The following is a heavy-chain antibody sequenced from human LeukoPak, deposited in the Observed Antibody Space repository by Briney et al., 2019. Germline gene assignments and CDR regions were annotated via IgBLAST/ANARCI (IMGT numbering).Heavy chain of an antibody. J-gene: IGHJ4*02. CDR3: ARDRGPSSSAIDY. V-gene: IGHV3-48*04. Sequence: GGSLRLSCAASGFTFSSYSMNWVRQAPGKGLEGVSFISSSSSTIYYADSVKGRFTISRDNAKNSLYLQMNSLRAGDTAVYYCARDRGPSSSAIDYWGQGTLVTVYS. D-gene: IGHD6-6*01. CDR2: ISSSSSTI. CDR1: GFTFSSYS.